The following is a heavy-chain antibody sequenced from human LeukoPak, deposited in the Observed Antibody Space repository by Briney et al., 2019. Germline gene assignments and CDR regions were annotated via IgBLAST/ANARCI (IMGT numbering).Heavy chain of an antibody. CDR2: ISSSGSPI. Sequence: PGGSLRLSCAASGFTFSSYEMNWVRQAPGKGLEWVSYISSSGSPIYYADSVKGRFTITRDNTKNSLYLQMNSLRAEDTAVYYCAREGGGNYDYFDYWGQGTLVTVSS. D-gene: IGHD4-23*01. CDR3: AREGGGNYDYFDY. V-gene: IGHV3-48*03. J-gene: IGHJ4*02. CDR1: GFTFSSYE.